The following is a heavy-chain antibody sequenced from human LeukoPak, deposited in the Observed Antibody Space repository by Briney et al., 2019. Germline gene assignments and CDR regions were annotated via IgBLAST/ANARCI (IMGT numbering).Heavy chain of an antibody. CDR3: ARAGGYCSSTSCGMDV. CDR1: GGTFSSYA. D-gene: IGHD2-2*01. V-gene: IGHV1-69*04. Sequence: ASVTVSCKASGGTFSSYAISWVRQAPGQGLEWMGRIIPILGIANYAQKFQGRVTITADKSTSTAYMELSSLRSEDTAVYYCARAGGYCSSTSCGMDVWGQGTTATVSS. J-gene: IGHJ6*02. CDR2: IIPILGIA.